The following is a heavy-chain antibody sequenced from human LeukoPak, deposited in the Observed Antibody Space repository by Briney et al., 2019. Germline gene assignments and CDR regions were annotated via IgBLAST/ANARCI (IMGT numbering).Heavy chain of an antibody. CDR2: INHSGST. V-gene: IGHV4-34*01. Sequence: SETLSLTCAVYGGSFSGYYWSWIRQPPGKELEWIGEINHSGSTNYNPSLKSRVTISVDTSKNQFSLKLSSVTAADTAVYYCARLDRHYYYYGMDVWGQGTTVTVSS. J-gene: IGHJ6*02. CDR1: GGSFSGYY. CDR3: ARLDRHYYYYGMDV.